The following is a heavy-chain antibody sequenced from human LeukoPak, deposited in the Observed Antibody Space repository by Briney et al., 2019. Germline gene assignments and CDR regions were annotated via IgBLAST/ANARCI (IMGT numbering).Heavy chain of an antibody. CDR3: ARDRIAAVDY. D-gene: IGHD6-13*01. CDR1: GFTFSIYS. Sequence: GGSLRLSCAASGFTFSIYSMNWVRQAPGKGLEWVSYISSTSSTIYYADSVKGRFTISRDNAKNSLYLQMNSLRAEDTAVYYCARDRIAAVDYWGQGTLVTVSS. J-gene: IGHJ4*02. CDR2: ISSTSSTI. V-gene: IGHV3-48*01.